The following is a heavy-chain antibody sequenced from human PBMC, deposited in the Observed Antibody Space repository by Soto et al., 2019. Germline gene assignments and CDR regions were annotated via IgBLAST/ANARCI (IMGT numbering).Heavy chain of an antibody. D-gene: IGHD3-10*01. CDR3: AIICVLLWFGELFMDNWFDP. CDR1: GGTFSSYA. V-gene: IGHV1-69*13. Sequence: SVKVSCKASGGTFSSYAISWVRQAPGQGLEWMGGIIPIFGTANYAQKFQGRVTITADESTSTAYMELSSLRSEDTAVYYCAIICVLLWFGELFMDNWFDPWGQGTLVTVSS. J-gene: IGHJ5*02. CDR2: IIPIFGTA.